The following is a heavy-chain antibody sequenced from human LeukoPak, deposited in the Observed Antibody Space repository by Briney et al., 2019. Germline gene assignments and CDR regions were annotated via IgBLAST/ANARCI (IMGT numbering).Heavy chain of an antibody. V-gene: IGHV1-2*02. CDR3: ARSSAYGDYMNY. CDR1: GYTFTSYG. D-gene: IGHD4-17*01. Sequence: GASVKVSCKASGYTFTSYGISWVRQAPGQGLEWMGWINPNSGGTNYAQKFQGRVTMTRDTSISTAYMELSRLRSDDTAVYYCARSSAYGDYMNYWGQGTLVTVSS. CDR2: INPNSGGT. J-gene: IGHJ4*02.